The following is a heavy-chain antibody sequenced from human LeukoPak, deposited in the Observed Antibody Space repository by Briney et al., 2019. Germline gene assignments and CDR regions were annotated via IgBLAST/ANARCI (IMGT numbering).Heavy chain of an antibody. Sequence: GGSLRLSCAASAFTFSNAWMSWVRQAPGKGLEWVGRIKSKTDGGTTDYAAPVKGRFTISRDDSKNTLYLQMNSLKTEDTAVYYCTTDLEVTMVQGHWGQGTLVTVSS. CDR3: TTDLEVTMVQGH. D-gene: IGHD3-10*01. CDR2: IKSKTDGGTT. V-gene: IGHV3-15*01. J-gene: IGHJ4*02. CDR1: AFTFSNAW.